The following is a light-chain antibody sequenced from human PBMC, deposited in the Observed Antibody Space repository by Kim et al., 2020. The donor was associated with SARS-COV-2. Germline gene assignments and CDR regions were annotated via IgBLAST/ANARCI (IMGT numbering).Light chain of an antibody. CDR3: QQYDDYPL. CDR1: QNIKIA. V-gene: IGKV1D-13*01. CDR2: DAS. Sequence: SASVGDRVTITCRASQNIKIALAWYQQNPGKPPNLLIYDASNLKGGIPSRFSGSGSGTDFTLTISSLQPEDLGTYYCQQYDDYPLFGQGTRLEIK. J-gene: IGKJ5*01.